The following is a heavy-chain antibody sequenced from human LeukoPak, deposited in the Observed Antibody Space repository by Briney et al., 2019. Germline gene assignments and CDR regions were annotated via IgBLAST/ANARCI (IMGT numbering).Heavy chain of an antibody. CDR1: GFTFSNYW. Sequence: GGSLRLSCAASGFTFSNYWMNWVRQAPGEGMEWVARIQRDGSEKYYVESVKGRFTISRDNAKNSLYLQMNSLRAEDTAVYYCARQGYSSGKWGQGTLVTVSS. CDR2: IQRDGSEK. CDR3: ARQGYSSGK. V-gene: IGHV3-7*01. J-gene: IGHJ4*02. D-gene: IGHD6-19*01.